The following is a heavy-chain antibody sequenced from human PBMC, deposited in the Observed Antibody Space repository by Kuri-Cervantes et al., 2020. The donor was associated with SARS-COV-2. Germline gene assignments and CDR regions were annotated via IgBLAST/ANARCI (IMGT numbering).Heavy chain of an antibody. Sequence: SETLSLTCTVSGGSISSYYWSWIRQPPGKGLEWIGYIYYSGSTYYNPSLKSRVTISVDTSKNQFSLKLSSVTAADTAVYYCARHCYDSSDYIGYWGQGTLVTVSS. D-gene: IGHD3-22*01. V-gene: IGHV4-59*04. CDR3: ARHCYDSSDYIGY. J-gene: IGHJ4*02. CDR1: GGSISSYY. CDR2: IYYSGST.